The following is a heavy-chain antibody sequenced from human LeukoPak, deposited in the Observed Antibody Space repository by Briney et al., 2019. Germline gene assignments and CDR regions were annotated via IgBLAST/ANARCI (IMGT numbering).Heavy chain of an antibody. D-gene: IGHD2-2*01. Sequence: ASVKVSCKASGYTFTSYGISWVRQAPGQGLEWMGWISAYNGNTNYAQKLQGRVTMTTDTSTSTAYMELRSLRSDDTAVYYCARSEDIVVVPAAMTPVGRKGGDWFDPWGQGTLVTVSS. CDR1: GYTFTSYG. V-gene: IGHV1-18*01. J-gene: IGHJ5*02. CDR2: ISAYNGNT. CDR3: ARSEDIVVVPAAMTPVGRKGGDWFDP.